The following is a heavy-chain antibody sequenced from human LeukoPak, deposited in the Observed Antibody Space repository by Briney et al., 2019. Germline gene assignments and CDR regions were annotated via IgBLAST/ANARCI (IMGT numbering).Heavy chain of an antibody. J-gene: IGHJ3*02. Sequence: SETLSLTCTVSGGSISSSSYYWGWIRQPPGKGLEWIGSIYHSGSTYYNPSLKSRVTISVDTSKNQFSLKLSSVSAADTAVYYCARRTNKFYYDSSGYYYDAFDIWGQGTMVTVSS. CDR3: ARRTNKFYYDSSGYYYDAFDI. CDR1: GGSISSSSYY. V-gene: IGHV4-39*07. D-gene: IGHD3-22*01. CDR2: IYHSGST.